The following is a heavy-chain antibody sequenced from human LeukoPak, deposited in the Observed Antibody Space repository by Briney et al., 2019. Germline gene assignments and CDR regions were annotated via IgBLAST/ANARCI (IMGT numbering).Heavy chain of an antibody. CDR2: IDSSSSTI. J-gene: IGHJ4*02. D-gene: IGHD2-2*02. CDR1: GFIFSDYN. CDR3: ARWGTIPGGF. V-gene: IGHV3-48*04. Sequence: GGSLRLSCEASGFIFSDYNMNWVRQAPGKGLEWLSFIDSSSSTIYYADSVKGRFAISRDNAKNSLFLQMDSLRAEDTALYYCARWGTIPGGFWGQGTLVTVSS.